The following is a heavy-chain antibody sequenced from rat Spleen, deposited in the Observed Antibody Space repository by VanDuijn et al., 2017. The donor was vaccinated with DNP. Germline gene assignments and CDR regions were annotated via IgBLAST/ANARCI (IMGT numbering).Heavy chain of an antibody. Sequence: EVQLVESGGGLVQPGRSLKLSCAASGFTFSDYNMAWVRQAPKKGLEWVATIIYDGSRTYYRDSVKGRFTISRDNAKSTLDLQMDSRRSEDTATYYCGTREYWGQGVMVTVSS. J-gene: IGHJ2*01. CDR2: IIYDGSRT. D-gene: IGHD5-1*01. V-gene: IGHV5S10*01. CDR3: GTREY. CDR1: GFTFSDYN.